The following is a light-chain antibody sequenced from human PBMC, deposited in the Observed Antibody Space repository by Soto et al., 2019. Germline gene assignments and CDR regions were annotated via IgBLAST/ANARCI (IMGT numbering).Light chain of an antibody. CDR3: AACADTRSDYV. CDR2: SNS. V-gene: IGLV1-44*01. J-gene: IGLJ1*01. Sequence: QSVLTQPPSASGTPGQRVTISCSGSSSNIRSSTVNWYHQLPGTAPKYLIYSNSQRPSGVPDRFSGSKSGNSASLAISGLQAEDEADYYCAACADTRSDYVFGTGTKVTVL. CDR1: SSNIRSST.